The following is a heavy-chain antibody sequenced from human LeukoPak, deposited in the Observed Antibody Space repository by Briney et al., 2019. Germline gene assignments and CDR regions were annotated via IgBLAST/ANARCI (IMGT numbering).Heavy chain of an antibody. CDR1: GYTFTAYY. D-gene: IGHD3-10*01. V-gene: IGHV1-2*02. CDR3: ASPSNYGSGSQLNY. CDR2: INPSSGGK. J-gene: IGHJ4*02. Sequence: GASVKVSCKASGYTFTAYYMHWVREAPGQGLEWMGWINPSSGGKNYAQKFQGRVIMTRDTSISTAYMELSRLRSDDTAVYYCASPSNYGSGSQLNYWGQGTLVTVSS.